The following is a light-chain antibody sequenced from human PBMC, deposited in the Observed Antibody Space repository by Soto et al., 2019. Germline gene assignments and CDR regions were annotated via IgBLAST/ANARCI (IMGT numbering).Light chain of an antibody. V-gene: IGKV3-20*01. CDR1: QSVSSSY. J-gene: IGKJ3*01. Sequence: EIVLTQSPGTLSLSPGEGATLSCRASQSVSSSYLAWYQQKPGQAPRLLIYGASSRATGIPDRFSGSGSGTDFTLTISRLEPEDFAVYYCQQYGSSSVFGPGTKVDIK. CDR3: QQYGSSSV. CDR2: GAS.